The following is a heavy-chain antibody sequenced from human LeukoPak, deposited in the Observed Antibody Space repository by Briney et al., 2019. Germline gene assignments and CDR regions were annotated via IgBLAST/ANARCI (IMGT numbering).Heavy chain of an antibody. D-gene: IGHD6-13*01. CDR2: TYYRSKWYN. CDR1: GDSVSSNSAA. CDR3: AKGGRAAGLDY. Sequence: SQTLSLTCAISGDSVSSNSAAWNWIRQSPPRGLEWLGRTYYRSKWYNDYAVSVKGRITINPDTSKNQFSLLLNSVTPEDTAVYYCAKGGRAAGLDYWGQGTLVTVSS. V-gene: IGHV6-1*01. J-gene: IGHJ4*02.